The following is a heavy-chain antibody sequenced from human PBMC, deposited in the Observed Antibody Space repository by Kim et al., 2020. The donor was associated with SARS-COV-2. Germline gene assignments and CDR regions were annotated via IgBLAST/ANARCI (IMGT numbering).Heavy chain of an antibody. D-gene: IGHD2-15*01. CDR2: DCSTT. J-gene: IGHJ4*02. CDR3: ARGGGPDY. Sequence: DCSTTNDADTVKGRFTISRDNAKNTLYLQMNSLRAEDTAVYYCARGGGPDYWGQGNLVTVSS. V-gene: IGHV3-74*01.